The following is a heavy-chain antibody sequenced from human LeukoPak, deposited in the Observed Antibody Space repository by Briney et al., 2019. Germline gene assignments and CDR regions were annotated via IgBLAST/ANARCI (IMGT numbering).Heavy chain of an antibody. CDR1: GYTFTSYG. CDR2: ISAYNGNT. J-gene: IGHJ4*02. Sequence: GASVKVSCKASGYTFTSYGISWVRQAPGQGLEWMGWISAYNGNTNYAQKLQGRVTMTTDTSTRTAYMELSRLGSDDTAVYYCARDHYQSSGLLDNWGQGTLLTVSS. V-gene: IGHV1-18*01. CDR3: ARDHYQSSGLLDN. D-gene: IGHD3-22*01.